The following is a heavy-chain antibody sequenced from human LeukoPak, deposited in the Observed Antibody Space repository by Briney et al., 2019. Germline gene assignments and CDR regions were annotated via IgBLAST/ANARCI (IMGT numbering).Heavy chain of an antibody. Sequence: KNGESLKISCKGSGYSFTSYWIGWVRQMPGKGLEWMGIIYPDDSETKYHPSFQGHVTISVDKSINTAYLQWSSLKASDTAMYYCARGPQGAIFDYWGQGTLVIVSS. D-gene: IGHD3-16*01. J-gene: IGHJ4*02. CDR2: IYPDDSET. V-gene: IGHV5-51*01. CDR1: GYSFTSYW. CDR3: ARGPQGAIFDY.